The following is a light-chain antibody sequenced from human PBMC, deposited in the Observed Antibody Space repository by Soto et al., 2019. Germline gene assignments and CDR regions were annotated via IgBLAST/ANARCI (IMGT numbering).Light chain of an antibody. CDR2: KSS. J-gene: IGKJ4*01. Sequence: DIQMTQSPSTLSGSVGDRVTITCRASQTISSWLAWYQQKPGKAPKLLIYKSSSLESGVPSRFSGSGSGTEFTLTISSLQPDDFATYYCQHYNSYPLTFGGGTKVDIK. CDR1: QTISSW. V-gene: IGKV1-5*03. CDR3: QHYNSYPLT.